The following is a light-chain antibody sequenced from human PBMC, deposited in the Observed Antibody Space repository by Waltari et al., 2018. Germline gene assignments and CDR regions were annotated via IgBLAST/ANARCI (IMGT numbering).Light chain of an antibody. CDR2: ANS. CDR3: QSYDSSLSGSV. J-gene: IGLJ2*01. V-gene: IGLV1-40*01. CDR1: SANIRSGFG. Sequence: QSVLTQPPSVSGAPGQRVTISCTGSSANIRSGFGVHSDQQLPAAAPKVLIYANSNRPSGVPDRFSGSKSGTSASLAITGLQADDEADYYCQSYDSSLSGSVFGGGTKLTVL.